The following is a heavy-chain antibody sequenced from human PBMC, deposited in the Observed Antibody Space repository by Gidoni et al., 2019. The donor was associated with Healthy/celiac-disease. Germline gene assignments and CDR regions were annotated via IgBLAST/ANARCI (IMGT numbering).Heavy chain of an antibody. CDR2: ISYDVSNK. Sequence: QVQLVESGGGVVQPGRSLRLSCAASGFPFSSYGMHWVRQAPGKGLEWVAFISYDVSNKYYADSVKGRFTISRDNSKNTLYLQMNSLRAEDTAVYYCAKDFEVNYYYYGMDVWGQGTTVTVSS. CDR1: GFPFSSYG. J-gene: IGHJ6*02. V-gene: IGHV3-30*18. CDR3: AKDFEVNYYYYGMDV. D-gene: IGHD3-9*01.